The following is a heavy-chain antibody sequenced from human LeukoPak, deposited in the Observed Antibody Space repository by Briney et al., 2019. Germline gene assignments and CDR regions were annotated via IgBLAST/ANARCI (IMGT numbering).Heavy chain of an antibody. D-gene: IGHD1-26*01. J-gene: IGHJ3*01. Sequence: GESLKISCKGSGYSFANYYIAWVRRMPGKGLEWMGVIYPGDSDTRYSPSFQGQVTISADRSITTAYLQWSSLKASDTAMYYCTGRSGVGVIDAFDVWGQGTVVTVSS. CDR2: IYPGDSDT. V-gene: IGHV5-51*01. CDR3: TGRSGVGVIDAFDV. CDR1: GYSFANYY.